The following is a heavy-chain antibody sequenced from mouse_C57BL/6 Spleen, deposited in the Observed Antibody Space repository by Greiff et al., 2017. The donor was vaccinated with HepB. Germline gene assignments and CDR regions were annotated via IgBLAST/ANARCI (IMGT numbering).Heavy chain of an antibody. V-gene: IGHV7-3*01. J-gene: IGHJ3*01. CDR2: IRNKANGYTT. D-gene: IGHD2-3*01. CDR1: GFTFTDYY. CDR3: ARYMEGDGWFAY. Sequence: EVKLVESGGGLVQPGGSLSLSCAASGFTFTDYYMSWVRQPPGKALEWLGFIRNKANGYTTEYSASVKGRFTISRDNSQSILYLQMNALRAEDSATYYGARYMEGDGWFAYWGQGTLVTVSA.